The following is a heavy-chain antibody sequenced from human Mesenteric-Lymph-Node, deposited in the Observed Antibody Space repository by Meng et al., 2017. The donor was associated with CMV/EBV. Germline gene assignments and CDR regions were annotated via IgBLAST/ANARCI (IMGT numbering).Heavy chain of an antibody. D-gene: IGHD6-19*01. V-gene: IGHV4-34*01. CDR3: ARVGAVAGI. CDR1: GGSFSGYY. CDR2: IDHSGST. Sequence: LSLTCAVYGGSFSGYYWSWIRQPPVKGLEWIGEIDHSGSTNYNPSLKSRVTILVDTSKNQFSLKLSSVTAADTAVYYCARVGAVAGIWGQGTLVTVSS. J-gene: IGHJ4*02.